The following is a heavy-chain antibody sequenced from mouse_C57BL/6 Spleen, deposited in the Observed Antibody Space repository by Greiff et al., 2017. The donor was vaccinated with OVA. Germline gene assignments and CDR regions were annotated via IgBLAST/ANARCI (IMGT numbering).Heavy chain of an antibody. CDR1: GYTFTSYW. J-gene: IGHJ4*01. V-gene: IGHV1-64*01. CDR3: ARSPYYGSSSYAMDY. Sequence: VQLQQPGAELVKPGASVKLSCKASGYTFTSYWMHWVKQRPGQGLEWIGMIHPNSGSTNYNEKFKSKATLTVDKSSSTAYMQLSSLTSEDSAVYYCARSPYYGSSSYAMDYWGQGTSVTVSS. D-gene: IGHD1-1*01. CDR2: IHPNSGST.